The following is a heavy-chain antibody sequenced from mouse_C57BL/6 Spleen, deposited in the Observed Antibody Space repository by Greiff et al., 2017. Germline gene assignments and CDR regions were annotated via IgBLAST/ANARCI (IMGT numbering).Heavy chain of an antibody. CDR2: IYPRGGNT. V-gene: IGHV1-81*01. CDR1: GYTFTSYG. J-gene: IGHJ1*03. CDR3: ANYYYGSSDWYFDV. Sequence: VQLQQSGAELARPGASVKLSCKASGYTFTSYGISWVKQRTGQGLEWIGEIYPRGGNTYYNEQFKGKATLTADKSSSTAYMVLRSLTSEDSAVYFCANYYYGSSDWYFDVWGTGTTVTVSS. D-gene: IGHD1-1*01.